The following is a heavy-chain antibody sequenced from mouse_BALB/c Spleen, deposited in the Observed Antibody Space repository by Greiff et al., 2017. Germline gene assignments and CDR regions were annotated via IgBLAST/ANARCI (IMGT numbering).Heavy chain of an antibody. CDR3: ARVYDGSHYAMDY. D-gene: IGHD2-3*01. V-gene: IGHV1S34*01. Sequence: LVKPGASVKISCKASGYSFTGYYMHWDKQSHGKSLEWIGYISCYNGATSYNQKFKGKATFTVDTSSSTAYMQFNSLTSEDSAVYYCARVYDGSHYAMDYWGQGTSVTVSS. CDR1: GYSFTGYY. CDR2: ISCYNGAT. J-gene: IGHJ4*01.